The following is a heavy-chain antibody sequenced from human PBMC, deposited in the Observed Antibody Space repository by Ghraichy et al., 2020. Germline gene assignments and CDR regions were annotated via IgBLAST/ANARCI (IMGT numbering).Heavy chain of an antibody. CDR2: ISHDGNFN. V-gene: IGHV3-30-3*01. J-gene: IGHJ6*04. D-gene: IGHD6-13*01. CDR3: ARDIKSSSWSYYYYAMDV. CDR1: GFTFSTYS. Sequence: AGSLRLSCAASGFTFSTYSMHWVRQAPGKGLEWVAVISHDGNFNYYADSVKGRFTISRDNSRNTVYLQMNSLRPEDTAVYYCARDIKSSSWSYYYYAMDVWGKGTAVTVSS.